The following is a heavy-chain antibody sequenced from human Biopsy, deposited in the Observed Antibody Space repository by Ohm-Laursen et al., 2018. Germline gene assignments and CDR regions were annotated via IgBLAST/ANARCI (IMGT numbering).Heavy chain of an antibody. CDR3: ARGDFWSGYYTIFDY. D-gene: IGHD3-3*01. CDR1: GFLFINYG. Sequence: ASVKVSCKPSGFLFINYGISWVRQAPGQGLECMGWISAYNDYTNYAQQLQGRVTMTTGTSTNAAYMELKSLRSDDAGVYYCARGDFWSGYYTIFDYWGQGTLVTVSS. J-gene: IGHJ4*02. CDR2: ISAYNDYT. V-gene: IGHV1-18*01.